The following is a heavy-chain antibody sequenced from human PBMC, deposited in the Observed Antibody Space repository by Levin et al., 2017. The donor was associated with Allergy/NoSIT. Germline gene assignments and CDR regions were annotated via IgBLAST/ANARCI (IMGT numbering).Heavy chain of an antibody. CDR1: GGSMSHYY. V-gene: IGHV4-59*01. CDR2: ISEIGRT. Sequence: PSETLSLTCTVSGGSMSHYYWSWIRQSPGKGLEYIGYISEIGRTNYNPSLQSRVSISIDTSKNQFSLKLTSVTAAATALYYCAGDQLAYGMDVWGPGATVIVSS. J-gene: IGHJ6*02. CDR3: AGDQLAYGMDV. D-gene: IGHD2-2*01.